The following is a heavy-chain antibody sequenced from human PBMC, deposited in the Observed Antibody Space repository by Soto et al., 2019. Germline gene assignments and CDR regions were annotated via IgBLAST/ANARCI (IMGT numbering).Heavy chain of an antibody. Sequence: EVQLVESGGGLVQPGGSLRLSCAASGFTFGGYAMNWVRQAPGKGLEWVSYISSSSDSIYYADSVKGRFTISRDNAKNSLYLQMTSLRDEDTAVYYCARDTVTAIWDWGQGTLVTVSS. J-gene: IGHJ4*02. CDR2: ISSSSDSI. CDR1: GFTFGGYA. CDR3: ARDTVTAIWD. V-gene: IGHV3-48*02. D-gene: IGHD2-21*02.